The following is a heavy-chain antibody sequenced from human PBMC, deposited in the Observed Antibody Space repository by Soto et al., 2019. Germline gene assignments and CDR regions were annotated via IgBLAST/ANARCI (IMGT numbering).Heavy chain of an antibody. CDR3: ARLPTGYPNWFDP. CDR2: IHCRGDT. CDR1: GASISTNHHN. Sequence: QVQLQGSGPGLVRPSETLSLTCTVSGASISTNHHNWAWVRQPPGKGLEWRGNIHCRGDTYFNPSLGSRRAMSVDTSKNQFSLKLTSVTAAETAVYYCARLPTGYPNWFDPWGPGTLVTVS. V-gene: IGHV4-39*01. J-gene: IGHJ5*02. D-gene: IGHD3-9*01.